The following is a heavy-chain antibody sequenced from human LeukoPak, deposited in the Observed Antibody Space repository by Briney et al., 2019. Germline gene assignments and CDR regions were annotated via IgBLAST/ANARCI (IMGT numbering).Heavy chain of an antibody. J-gene: IGHJ3*02. Sequence: NPSETLSLTCTVSGGSITGHYWNWIRQTPGMRLEWIGYTSYSRTTIYNSYFKGRATMSIDTSKNQLYLNLTSVTATDTAVYYCAKLGHSDGWYLGAFDIWGQGTAVIVSS. CDR3: AKLGHSDGWYLGAFDI. CDR2: TSYSRTT. D-gene: IGHD6-19*01. V-gene: IGHV4-59*08. CDR1: GGSITGHY.